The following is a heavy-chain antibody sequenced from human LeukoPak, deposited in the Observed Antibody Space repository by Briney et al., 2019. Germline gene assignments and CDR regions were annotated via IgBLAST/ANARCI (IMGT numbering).Heavy chain of an antibody. CDR3: AKDSYGGLFDY. Sequence: GGSLRLSCAASGFTFSSYGMHWVRQAPGKGLEWVAFIRHDGSNKKYADSVKGRFTISRDNSKNTLYLQMNSLRAEDTAVYYCAKDSYGGLFDYWGQGTLVTVSS. V-gene: IGHV3-30*02. CDR1: GFTFSSYG. J-gene: IGHJ4*02. D-gene: IGHD4-23*01. CDR2: IRHDGSNK.